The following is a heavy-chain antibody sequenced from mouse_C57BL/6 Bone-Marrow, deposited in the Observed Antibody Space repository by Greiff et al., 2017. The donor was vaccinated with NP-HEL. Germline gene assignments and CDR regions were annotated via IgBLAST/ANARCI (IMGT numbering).Heavy chain of an antibody. J-gene: IGHJ2*01. CDR2: ISSGSSTI. CDR1: GFTFSDYG. CDR3: ARERGGYYAYFDY. V-gene: IGHV5-17*01. D-gene: IGHD2-3*01. Sequence: DVQLVESGGGLVKPGGSLKLSCAASGFTFSDYGMHWVRQAPEKGLEWVAYISSGSSTIYYADTVKGRFTISRDNAKNTLFLQMTSLRSEDTAMYYCARERGGYYAYFDYWGQGTTLTVSS.